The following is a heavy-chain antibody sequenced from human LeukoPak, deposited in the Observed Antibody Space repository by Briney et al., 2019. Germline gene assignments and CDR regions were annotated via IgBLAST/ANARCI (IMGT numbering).Heavy chain of an antibody. CDR3: AKDRRSSLAY. V-gene: IGHV3-30*18. J-gene: IGHJ4*02. Sequence: GRSLRLSCAASRFTFSSYGMHWVRQAPGKGLEWVAVISYDGSNKYYADSVKGRFTISRDNSKNTLYLQMNSLRAADTAVYYCAKDRRSSLAYWGQGTLVTVSS. CDR1: RFTFSSYG. D-gene: IGHD6-13*01. CDR2: ISYDGSNK.